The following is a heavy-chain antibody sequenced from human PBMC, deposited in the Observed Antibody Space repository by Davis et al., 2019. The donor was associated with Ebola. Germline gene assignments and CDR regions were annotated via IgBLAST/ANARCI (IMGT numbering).Heavy chain of an antibody. V-gene: IGHV3-33*08. CDR2: IWYDGSNK. D-gene: IGHD2-15*01. Sequence: GESLKISCAASGSTFSSYGMHWVRQAPGKGLEWVAVIWYDGSNKYYADSVKDRFTISRDNSKNTLYLQMNSLRAEDTAVYYCARERWWIDYWGQGTLVTVSS. J-gene: IGHJ4*02. CDR1: GSTFSSYG. CDR3: ARERWWIDY.